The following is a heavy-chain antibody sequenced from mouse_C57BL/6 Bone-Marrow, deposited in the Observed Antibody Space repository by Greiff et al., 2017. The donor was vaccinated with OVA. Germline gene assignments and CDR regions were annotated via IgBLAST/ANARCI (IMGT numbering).Heavy chain of an antibody. Sequence: VQLQQSGAELVRPGASVKLSCTASGFNIKDDYMHWVKQRPEQGLEWVGWIDPENGDTDYTSKFQGKATITADTSSNTAYLQLSSLTSEDTAVYYCTTGYETYWYFDVWGTGTTVTVSA. CDR3: TTGYETYWYFDV. V-gene: IGHV14-4*01. CDR2: IDPENGDT. CDR1: GFNIKDDY. J-gene: IGHJ1*03. D-gene: IGHD2-3*01.